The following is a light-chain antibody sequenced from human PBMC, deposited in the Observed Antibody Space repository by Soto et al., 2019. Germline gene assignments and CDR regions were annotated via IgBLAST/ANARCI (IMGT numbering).Light chain of an antibody. CDR3: CLSPGSLTWL. CDR1: GSDVGDSSH. J-gene: IGLJ3*02. CDR2: EVN. V-gene: IGLV2-11*01. Sequence: QSALTQPRSVSGSPGQSVTISCTATGSDVGDSSHVSWYQLHPGKAPKLMIYEVNNPPSGVPDRFSGSKSGSTASLTISGLQAEDEAEYYCCLSPGSLTWLFGGGTKLTVL.